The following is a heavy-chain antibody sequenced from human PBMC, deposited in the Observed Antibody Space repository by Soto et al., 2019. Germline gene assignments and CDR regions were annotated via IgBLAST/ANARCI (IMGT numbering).Heavy chain of an antibody. Sequence: QVQLQESGPGLVKPSDTLSLTCAVSGYSIGSTNWWGWIRQPPGKGLEWIGYIYYSGDTFYNPSLKSRVTMSGDTSKNQFSLKLSSVTAVDTAVYYCARTYYYDSSGYSSNWYFDLWGRGTLVTVSS. CDR3: ARTYYYDSSGYSSNWYFDL. CDR1: GYSIGSTNW. V-gene: IGHV4-28*01. D-gene: IGHD3-22*01. J-gene: IGHJ2*01. CDR2: IYYSGDT.